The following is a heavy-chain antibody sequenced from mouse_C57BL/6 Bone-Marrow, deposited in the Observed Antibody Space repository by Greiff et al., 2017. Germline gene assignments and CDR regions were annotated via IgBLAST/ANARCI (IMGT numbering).Heavy chain of an antibody. V-gene: IGHV1-81*01. CDR2: IYPRSGNT. Sequence: QVQLQQSGAELARPGASVKLSCKASGYTFTSYGISWVKQRTGQGLEWIGEIYPRSGNTYYNEKFKGKATLTADKSSSTADMELRSLTSEDSAVYFCARRGVGLLSYARDYWGQGTSVTVSS. D-gene: IGHD2-3*01. CDR1: GYTFTSYG. CDR3: ARRGVGLLSYARDY. J-gene: IGHJ4*01.